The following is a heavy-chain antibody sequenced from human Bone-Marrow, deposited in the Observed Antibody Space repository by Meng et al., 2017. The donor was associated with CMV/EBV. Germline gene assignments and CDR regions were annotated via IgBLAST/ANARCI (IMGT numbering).Heavy chain of an antibody. Sequence: ASVKVSCKASGYTFTSYDINWVRQATGQGLEWMGWMNPNSANTGYAQKFQGRVTMTRNTSISTAYMELSSLKSEDTAVYYCAIGFPMVRGVIPPLEFDYWGQGTRVTVSS. CDR3: AIGFPMVRGVIPPLEFDY. V-gene: IGHV1-8*01. CDR1: GYTFTSYD. D-gene: IGHD3-10*01. J-gene: IGHJ4*02. CDR2: MNPNSANT.